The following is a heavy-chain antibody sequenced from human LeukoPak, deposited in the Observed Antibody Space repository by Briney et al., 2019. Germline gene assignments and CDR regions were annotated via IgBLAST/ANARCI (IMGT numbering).Heavy chain of an antibody. Sequence: GGSLRLSCAASGFTFSIYSMSWVRQAPGKGLEWVSAISGSGGTAYYADSVKGRFTISRDNSKNTLYLQMNSLRAEDTAVYYCAKKGYYDGSGYYMYYFDHWGQGTLVTVSS. CDR2: ISGSGGTA. D-gene: IGHD3-22*01. CDR1: GFTFSIYS. CDR3: AKKGYYDGSGYYMYYFDH. V-gene: IGHV3-23*01. J-gene: IGHJ4*02.